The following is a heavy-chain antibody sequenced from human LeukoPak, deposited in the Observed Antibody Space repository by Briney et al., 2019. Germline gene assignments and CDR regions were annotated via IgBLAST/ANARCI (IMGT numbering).Heavy chain of an antibody. CDR2: IWFDGNNK. CDR3: ARSSSYNYYYYMDV. J-gene: IGHJ6*03. Sequence: PGGSLRLSCEASGFTFSRYGMHWVRQAPGKGLGWVAVIWFDGNNKYYADSVKGRFTISRDNSKNTLYLQMNSLRAEDTAVYYCARSSSYNYYYYMDVWGKGTTVTVSS. CDR1: GFTFSRYG. V-gene: IGHV3-33*01. D-gene: IGHD6-6*01.